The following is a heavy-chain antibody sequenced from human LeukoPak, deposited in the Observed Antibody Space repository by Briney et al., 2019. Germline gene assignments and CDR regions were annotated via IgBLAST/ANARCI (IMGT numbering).Heavy chain of an antibody. CDR2: ISGSGGST. V-gene: IGHV3-23*01. CDR1: EITLSNYG. CDR3: AKRGVVIRVILVGFHKEAYYFES. J-gene: IGHJ4*02. D-gene: IGHD3/OR15-3a*01. Sequence: GGSLRLSCAVSEITLSNYGMSWVRQAPGKGLEWVAGISGSGGSTNYADSVKGWFTISRDNPKNTLYLQMNSLRAEDTAFYFCAKRGVVIRVILVGFHKEAYYFESWGQGALVTVSS.